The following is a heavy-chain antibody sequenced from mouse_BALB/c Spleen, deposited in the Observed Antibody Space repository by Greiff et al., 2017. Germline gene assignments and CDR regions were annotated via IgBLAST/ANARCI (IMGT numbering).Heavy chain of an antibody. D-gene: IGHD4-1*01. J-gene: IGHJ3*01. Sequence: VQLQQSAAELARPGASVKMSCKASGYTFTSYTMHWVKQRPGQGLEWIGYINPSSGYTEYNQKFKDKTTLTADKSSSTAYMQLSSLTSEDSAVYYCAREETGPFAYWGQGTLVTVSA. CDR1: GYTFTSYT. CDR2: INPSSGYT. CDR3: AREETGPFAY. V-gene: IGHV1-4*02.